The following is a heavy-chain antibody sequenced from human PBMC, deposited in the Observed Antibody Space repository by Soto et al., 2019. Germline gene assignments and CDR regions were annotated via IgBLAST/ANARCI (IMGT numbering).Heavy chain of an antibody. Sequence: ASVKVSCKASGYTFSSYAMHWVRQAPGQRLEWMGWINAANGNTKYSQKFQGRVTITRDTSASTAYMELSSLRAEDTALYYCAKDITAMIVGATSFDYWGQGTLVTVSS. D-gene: IGHD1-26*01. CDR1: GYTFSSYA. CDR2: INAANGNT. J-gene: IGHJ4*02. CDR3: AKDITAMIVGATSFDY. V-gene: IGHV1-3*01.